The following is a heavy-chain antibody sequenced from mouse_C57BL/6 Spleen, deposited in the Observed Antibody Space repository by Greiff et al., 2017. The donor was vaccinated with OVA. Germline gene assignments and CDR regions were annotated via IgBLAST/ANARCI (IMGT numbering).Heavy chain of an antibody. V-gene: IGHV14-4*01. Sequence: VQLQQSGAELVRPGASVKLSCTASGFNIKDDYMHWVKQRPEQGLEWIGWIDPENGDTEYASKFQGKATITADTSSNTAYLQLSSLTSEDTAVYYCTTLYGSSSWYFDVWGTGTTVTVSS. D-gene: IGHD1-1*01. CDR2: IDPENGDT. J-gene: IGHJ1*03. CDR3: TTLYGSSSWYFDV. CDR1: GFNIKDDY.